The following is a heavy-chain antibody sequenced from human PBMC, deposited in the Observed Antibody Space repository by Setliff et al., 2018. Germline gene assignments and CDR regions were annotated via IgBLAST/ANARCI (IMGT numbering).Heavy chain of an antibody. CDR1: GYTFTGYY. J-gene: IGHJ5*02. CDR2: INPSSGAT. Sequence: ASVKVSCKASGYTFTGYYMYWVRQAPGQGLEWMGRINPSSGATIYAQKFQGRVTMTSDTSISTAYMELGRLRSDDTAVYFCARTGYRLAHWFDHWGQGALVTVSS. CDR3: ARTGYRLAHWFDH. V-gene: IGHV1-2*06. D-gene: IGHD6-13*01.